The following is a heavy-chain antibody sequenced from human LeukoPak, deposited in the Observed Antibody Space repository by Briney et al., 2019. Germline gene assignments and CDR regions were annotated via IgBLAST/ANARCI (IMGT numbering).Heavy chain of an antibody. V-gene: IGHV1-69*04. J-gene: IGHJ4*02. CDR1: GGTFSSYA. CDR3: AREGVGDYPFDY. CDR2: IIPIFGIA. Sequence: ASVKVSCKASGGTFSSYAISWVRQAPGQGLEWMGRIIPIFGIANYAQKFQGRVTITADKSTSTAYMELSSLRSEDTAVYYCAREGVGDYPFDYWGQGTLVTVSS. D-gene: IGHD4-17*01.